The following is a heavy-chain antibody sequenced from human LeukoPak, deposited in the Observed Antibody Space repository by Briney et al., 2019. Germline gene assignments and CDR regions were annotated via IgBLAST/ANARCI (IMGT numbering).Heavy chain of an antibody. CDR1: AFTFSDSW. CDR3: AKDFGTTGTPHF. D-gene: IGHD1-1*01. V-gene: IGHV3-7*03. CDR2: INPDGGAQ. Sequence: GGSLRLSCAASAFTFSDSWMSWVRQAPGKGLEWVANINPDGGAQHYVDSVRGRFTISRDNARSLVYLQVNSLRAEDTAVYYCAKDFGTTGTPHFWGQGTLVTVSS. J-gene: IGHJ4*02.